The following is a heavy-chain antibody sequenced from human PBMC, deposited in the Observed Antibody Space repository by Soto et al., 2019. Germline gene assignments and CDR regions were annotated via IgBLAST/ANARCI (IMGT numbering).Heavy chain of an antibody. D-gene: IGHD6-13*01. Sequence: SVKVSCKASGGTFSSYAISWVRQAPGQGLEWMGGIIPIFGTANYAQKFQGRVTITADESTSTAYMELSSLRSEDTAVYYCARDGSGIAAAGTIFDYWGQGTLVTVSS. CDR3: ARDGSGIAAAGTIFDY. CDR2: IIPIFGTA. V-gene: IGHV1-69*13. CDR1: GGTFSSYA. J-gene: IGHJ4*02.